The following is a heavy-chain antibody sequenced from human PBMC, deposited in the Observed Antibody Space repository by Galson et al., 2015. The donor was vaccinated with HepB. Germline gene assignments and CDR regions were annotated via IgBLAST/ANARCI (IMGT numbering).Heavy chain of an antibody. CDR1: GFSFNNYS. CDR3: ARVGEQLVPGRSTYYYDSGMDV. Sequence: SLRLSCAASGFSFNNYSMNWVRQDPGKGLEWVSSVGGAASYIYYADSVKGRFTISRDSTKNSLYLQMNSLRAEDTAVYFCARVGEQLVPGRSTYYYDSGMDVWGQGTTVTVSS. J-gene: IGHJ6*02. V-gene: IGHV3-21*01. CDR2: VGGAASYI. D-gene: IGHD6-13*01.